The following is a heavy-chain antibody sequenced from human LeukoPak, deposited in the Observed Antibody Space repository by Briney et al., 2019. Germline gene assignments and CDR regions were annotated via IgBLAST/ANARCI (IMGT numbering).Heavy chain of an antibody. CDR1: GVTFSSYA. V-gene: IGHV3-23*01. J-gene: IGHJ4*02. CDR3: ANNQRGGYYYDSSGYDY. Sequence: GGSLRLSCAVSGVTFSSYAMSWVRQAPGKGLEWVSAISGSGGSTYYADSVKGRFTISRDNSKNTLYLQMNSLRAEDTAVYYCANNQRGGYYYDSSGYDYWGQGTLVTVSS. D-gene: IGHD3-22*01. CDR2: ISGSGGST.